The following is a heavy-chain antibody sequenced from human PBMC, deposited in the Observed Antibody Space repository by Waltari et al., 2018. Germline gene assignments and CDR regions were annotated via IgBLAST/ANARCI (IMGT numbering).Heavy chain of an antibody. D-gene: IGHD1-26*01. J-gene: IGHJ6*02. V-gene: IGHV3-48*04. CDR3: ARVRGTLGHYYAMDV. CDR1: GFPFGTYS. Sequence: DVQLVESGGNLVQPGGSLRLSCEGFGFPFGTYSMHWVRLAPGKGLEWVSFISGSRSRGIYYANSVQGRFSISRDDDQNSLYLHMNNLRTEDTALYFCARVRGTLGHYYAMDVWGHGTAVTVSS. CDR2: ISGSRSRGI.